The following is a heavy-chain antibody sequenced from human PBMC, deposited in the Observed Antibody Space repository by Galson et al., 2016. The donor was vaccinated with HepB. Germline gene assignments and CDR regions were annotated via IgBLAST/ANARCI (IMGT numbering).Heavy chain of an antibody. CDR3: ARSYEFHDILTGAITTTINWFGP. J-gene: IGHJ5*02. V-gene: IGHV6-1*01. CDR1: GDSVSSNNAA. Sequence: CAISGDSVSSNNAAWSWIRRSPSRGLEWLGRTYYRSKWYYDYAASLKSRITINPDTSKNQFSLQLNSVTPEDTAVYYCARSYEFHDILTGAITTTINWFGPGGQGTLVTVSS. CDR2: TYYRSKWYY. D-gene: IGHD3-9*01.